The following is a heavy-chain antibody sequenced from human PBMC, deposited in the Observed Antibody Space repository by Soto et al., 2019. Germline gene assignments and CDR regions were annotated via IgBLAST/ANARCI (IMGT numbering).Heavy chain of an antibody. J-gene: IGHJ4*02. D-gene: IGHD6-13*01. CDR1: GGTFSSYA. V-gene: IGHV1-69*13. CDR2: IIPIFGTA. CDR3: ARERYSSSWTFPVDDY. Sequence: SVKVSCKASGGTFSSYAISWVRQAPGQGLEWMGGIIPIFGTANYAQKFQGRVTITADESTSTAYMELSSLRSEDTAVYYCARERYSSSWTFPVDDYWGQGTLVTVSS.